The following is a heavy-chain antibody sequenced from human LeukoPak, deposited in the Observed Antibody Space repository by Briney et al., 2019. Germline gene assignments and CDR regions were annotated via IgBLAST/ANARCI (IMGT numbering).Heavy chain of an antibody. CDR3: AKDEWFIYRADFILDY. J-gene: IGHJ4*02. CDR2: ISGDGGDT. CDR1: GFPFGDHA. D-gene: IGHD3-3*01. V-gene: IGHV3-43*02. Sequence: GGSLGLSCAASGFPFGDHAMHWVRQAPGKGLEWVSLISGDGGDTYYADSVKGRFTISRDNSKNSLYLQMNSLRAEDSALYYCAKDEWFIYRADFILDYWGQGTLVTVSS.